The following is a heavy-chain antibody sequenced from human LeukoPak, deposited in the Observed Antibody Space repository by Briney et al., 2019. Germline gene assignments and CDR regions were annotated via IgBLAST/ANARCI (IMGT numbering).Heavy chain of an antibody. CDR3: ILAAAGTEFDS. CDR2: IDTDGSST. D-gene: IGHD6-13*01. J-gene: IGHJ4*02. Sequence: GGSLTLSCAASGFTFSSYWMHWVRQAPGKGLVWVSRIDTDGSSTSYADSVKGRFTISRDNAKNTLYLQMSSLRAEDTAVYYCILAAAGTEFDSWGQGSLVTVSS. V-gene: IGHV3-74*01. CDR1: GFTFSSYW.